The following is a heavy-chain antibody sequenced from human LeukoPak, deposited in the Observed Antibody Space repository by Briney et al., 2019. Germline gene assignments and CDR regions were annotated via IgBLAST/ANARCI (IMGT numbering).Heavy chain of an antibody. CDR2: IRAGGDVT. J-gene: IGHJ2*01. D-gene: IGHD1-26*01. CDR3: ARKNGAYWYLDL. CDR1: GFTFRSFA. Sequence: GGSLRLSCAASGFTFRSFAMSWVRQAPGKGLEWVSAIRAGGDVTYYTDSVQGRFTISRDNSKNTVFLQMNSLRPEDTAVYYCARKNGAYWYLDLWGRGTLVTVSS. V-gene: IGHV3-23*01.